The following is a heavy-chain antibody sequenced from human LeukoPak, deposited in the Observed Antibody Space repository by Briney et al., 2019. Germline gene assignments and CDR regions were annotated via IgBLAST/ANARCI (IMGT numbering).Heavy chain of an antibody. J-gene: IGHJ4*02. D-gene: IGHD6-13*01. V-gene: IGHV4-59*12. CDR1: GGSISNYY. Sequence: SETLSLTCSVSGGSISNYYWSWIRQPPGKGLEWIGYIYFSGSTTYNPSLESRVAISLDTSMNQFSLKLSSVTAADTAVYYCASSAAGTKYFDYWGQGTLVTVSS. CDR2: IYFSGST. CDR3: ASSAAGTKYFDY.